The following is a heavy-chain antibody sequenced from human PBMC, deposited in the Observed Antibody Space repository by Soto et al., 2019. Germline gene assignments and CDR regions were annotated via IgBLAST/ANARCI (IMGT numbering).Heavy chain of an antibody. D-gene: IGHD6-13*01. CDR3: ARCIAGTAGGMDV. Sequence: QVQLQQWGAGLLKPSETLSLTCAVYGGSFSGYYWSWIRQPPGKGLEWIGEINHSGSTNYNPSLKCRVTISVDTSKNQFSLKLSSVTAADTAVYYCARCIAGTAGGMDVWGQGTTVTVSS. V-gene: IGHV4-34*01. J-gene: IGHJ6*02. CDR1: GGSFSGYY. CDR2: INHSGST.